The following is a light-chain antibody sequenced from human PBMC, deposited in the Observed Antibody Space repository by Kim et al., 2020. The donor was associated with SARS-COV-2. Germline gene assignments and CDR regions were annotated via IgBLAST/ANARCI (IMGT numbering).Light chain of an antibody. J-gene: IGKJ5*01. V-gene: IGKV1-39*01. CDR3: QQSYISPLT. CDR2: AAS. Sequence: SVGDRVTITCRASQSISTFLKWYQQTPGTAPTRLISAASNLLSGVPSRFSGSGSGTDFTLTIYSLQREDFATYYCQQSYISPLTFGQGTRLEIK. CDR1: QSISTF.